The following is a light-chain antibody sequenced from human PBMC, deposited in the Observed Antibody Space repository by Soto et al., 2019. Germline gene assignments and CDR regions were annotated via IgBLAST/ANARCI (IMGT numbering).Light chain of an antibody. CDR2: EAT. CDR1: RVDLGSYNL. V-gene: IGLV2-23*01. CDR3: CSYAGSSTYV. J-gene: IGLJ1*01. Sequence: QSALTQPASVSGSPGQSITISAPGPRVDLGSYNLVSWYQQHPGKAPKFRIYEATKRPSGVSNRFSGSKSGNTASLTISGLQAEDEADYYCCSYAGSSTYVFGTGTKLTVL.